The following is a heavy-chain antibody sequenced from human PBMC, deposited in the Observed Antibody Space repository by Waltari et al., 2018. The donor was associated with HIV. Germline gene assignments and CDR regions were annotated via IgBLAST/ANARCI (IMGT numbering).Heavy chain of an antibody. CDR2: IYSGGSR. CDR1: GFTISSNY. Sequence: EVQLVASGGGLIEPGGSLRVSCAASGFTISSNYMSWVRQAPGKGLEGVSVIYSGGSRDYADAVKGRFIISRDNSKNTVSLHMNSLRAEDTAVYYCARDPRSSGYYGMDVWGQGIKVTVSS. CDR3: ARDPRSSGYYGMDV. V-gene: IGHV3-53*01. J-gene: IGHJ6*02. D-gene: IGHD1-26*01.